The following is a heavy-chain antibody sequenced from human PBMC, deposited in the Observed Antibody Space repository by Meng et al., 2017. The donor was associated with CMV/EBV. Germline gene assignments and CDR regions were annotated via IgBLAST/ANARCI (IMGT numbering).Heavy chain of an antibody. CDR2: ISSSSSYI. CDR3: ARDRNIVVVPAAMGY. J-gene: IGHJ4*02. D-gene: IGHD2-2*01. V-gene: IGHV3-21*01. CDR1: GFTVSSNE. Sequence: GESLKISCAASGFTVSSNEMSWVRQAPGKGLEWVSSISSSSSYIYYADSVKGRFTISRDNAKNTLYLQMNSLRAEDTAVYYCARDRNIVVVPAAMGYWGQGTLVTVSS.